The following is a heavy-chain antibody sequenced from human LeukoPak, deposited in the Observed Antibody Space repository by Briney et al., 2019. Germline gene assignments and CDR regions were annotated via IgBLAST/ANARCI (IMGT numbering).Heavy chain of an antibody. Sequence: GGSLRLSCAASGFTFSSYAMHWVRQAPGKGLEWVAVISYDGSKKYHADSVKGRFTISRDNSNKMQYLEMDSLRADDTAVYYCARGVDFWSGYKTHEYGLDVWGQGTTVTVSS. CDR3: ARGVDFWSGYKTHEYGLDV. CDR2: ISYDGSKK. CDR1: GFTFSSYA. J-gene: IGHJ6*02. D-gene: IGHD3-3*01. V-gene: IGHV3-30-3*01.